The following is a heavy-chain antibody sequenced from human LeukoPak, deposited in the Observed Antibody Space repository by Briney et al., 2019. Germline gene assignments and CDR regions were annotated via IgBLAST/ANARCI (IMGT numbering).Heavy chain of an antibody. CDR1: GFTVSSNY. D-gene: IGHD3-22*01. J-gene: IGHJ5*02. CDR3: ARTYYYDSSGYREDWFDP. Sequence: HPGGSLRLSCAASGFTVSSNYMSWVRQAPGKGLEWVSVIYSGGSTYYADSVKGRFTISRDNSKNTLYLQMNSLRAEDTAVYYCARTYYYDSSGYREDWFDPWGQGTLVTVSS. CDR2: IYSGGST. V-gene: IGHV3-66*01.